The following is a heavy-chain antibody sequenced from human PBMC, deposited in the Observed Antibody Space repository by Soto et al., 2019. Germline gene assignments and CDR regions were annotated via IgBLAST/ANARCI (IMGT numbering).Heavy chain of an antibody. Sequence: SVKVSCKASGGTFSSYAISWVRQAPGQGLEWMGGIIPIFGTANYAQKFQGRVTITADESTSTAYMELSSLRSEDTAVYYCARANASPPGIAESNLYYYGMDVWGHGTTVTVSS. J-gene: IGHJ6*02. V-gene: IGHV1-69*13. CDR3: ARANASPPGIAESNLYYYGMDV. CDR2: IIPIFGTA. CDR1: GGTFSSYA. D-gene: IGHD6-13*01.